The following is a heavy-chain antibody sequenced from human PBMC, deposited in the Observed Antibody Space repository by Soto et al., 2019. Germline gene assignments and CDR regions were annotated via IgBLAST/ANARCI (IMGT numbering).Heavy chain of an antibody. D-gene: IGHD2-21*02. CDR2: IYYSGST. CDR3: AREIPYCGGDCYNYFDH. Sequence: SETLSLTCTVSGGSLSSGGYYWSWIRQHPGKGLEWIGYIYYSGSTYYNPSLKSRVTISVDTSKNQFSLKLSSVTAADTAVYYCAREIPYCGGDCYNYFDHWGQGTLVTVSS. V-gene: IGHV4-31*03. J-gene: IGHJ4*02. CDR1: GGSLSSGGYY.